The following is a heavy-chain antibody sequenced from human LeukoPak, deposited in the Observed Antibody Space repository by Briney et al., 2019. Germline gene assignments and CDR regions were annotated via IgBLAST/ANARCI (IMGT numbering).Heavy chain of an antibody. CDR3: ARDSRAGGYMDV. Sequence: SETLSLTCTVSGGSISSSSYYWGWIRQPPGKGLEWIGSIYYSGSTYYNPSLKSRVTISVDTSKNQFSLKLSSVTAADTAVYYCARDSRAGGYMDVWGKGTTVTVSS. D-gene: IGHD2-2*01. V-gene: IGHV4-39*07. CDR1: GGSISSSSYY. CDR2: IYYSGST. J-gene: IGHJ6*03.